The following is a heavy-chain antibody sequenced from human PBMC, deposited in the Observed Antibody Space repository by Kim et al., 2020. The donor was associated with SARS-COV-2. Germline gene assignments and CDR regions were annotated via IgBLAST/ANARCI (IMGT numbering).Heavy chain of an antibody. D-gene: IGHD5-12*01. J-gene: IGHJ6*02. Sequence: ADSVKGRFTISRDNARDTLYLQIKRLEAEDTAVYYCAREWMTTFYFYGMDVWGQGTTVIVSS. CDR3: AREWMTTFYFYGMDV. V-gene: IGHV3-74*01.